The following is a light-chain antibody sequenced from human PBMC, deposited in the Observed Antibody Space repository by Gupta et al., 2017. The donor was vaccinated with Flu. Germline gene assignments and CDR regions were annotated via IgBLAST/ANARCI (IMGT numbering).Light chain of an antibody. CDR1: QSISTS. CDR2: GAS. Sequence: SVSPGERANLSCRASQSISTSLAWYQQKHGQTPRRLIYGASRRATGIPARFSGTGSGREFTLTISSLHSEELAVYYCLQYHSWSQAAPWTFGQGTKVELK. CDR3: LQYHSWSQAAPWT. V-gene: IGKV3D-15*01. J-gene: IGKJ1*01.